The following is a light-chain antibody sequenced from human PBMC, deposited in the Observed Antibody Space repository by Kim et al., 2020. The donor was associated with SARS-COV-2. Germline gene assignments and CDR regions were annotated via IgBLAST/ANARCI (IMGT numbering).Light chain of an antibody. CDR2: GAS. Sequence: SPGARATLSCRASQSVSGYLAWDQQKPGQAPRLLIFGASNRASGIPARFSGSGSGTDFTLTISSLEPEDFAVYYCQQRSNWPPWTFGQGTKVDIK. CDR1: QSVSGY. CDR3: QQRSNWPPWT. V-gene: IGKV3-11*01. J-gene: IGKJ1*01.